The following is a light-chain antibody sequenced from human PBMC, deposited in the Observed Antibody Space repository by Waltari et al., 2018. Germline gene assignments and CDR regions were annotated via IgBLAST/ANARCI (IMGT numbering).Light chain of an antibody. CDR1: QSVRSS. Sequence: EVAMTQSPATLSVSPGEGATLTYRASQSVRSSLAWYQQRPGQPPRLLFFGSSTRATGVSGRFSASGSGTEFTLTISSLQSEDFAVYYCQQYDYWPRTFGQGTKVEIK. CDR2: GSS. CDR3: QQYDYWPRT. V-gene: IGKV3-15*01. J-gene: IGKJ1*01.